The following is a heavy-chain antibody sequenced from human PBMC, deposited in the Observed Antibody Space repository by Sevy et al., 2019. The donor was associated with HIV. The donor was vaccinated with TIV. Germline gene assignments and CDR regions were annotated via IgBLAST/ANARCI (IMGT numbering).Heavy chain of an antibody. CDR1: GFTFSSYE. Sequence: GGSLRLSCAASGFTFSSYEMNWVRQAPGKGLEWVSYISSSGSTIYYADSVKGRFTISRDHSKSSLYLQMNSLRAEDTAVYYCAIDYFQRYYDILTGSLEYYYGMDVWGQGTTVTVSS. J-gene: IGHJ6*02. D-gene: IGHD3-9*01. V-gene: IGHV3-48*03. CDR2: ISSSGSTI. CDR3: AIDYFQRYYDILTGSLEYYYGMDV.